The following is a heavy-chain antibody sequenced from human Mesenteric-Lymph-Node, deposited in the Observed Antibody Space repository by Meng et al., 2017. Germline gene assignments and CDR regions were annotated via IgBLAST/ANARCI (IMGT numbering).Heavy chain of an antibody. Sequence: GGSLRLSCVASGFTFSDHSMDWVRQAPGKGLEWIGRIKNRANKYTTEYAASVKGRFIISRDDSKNSLFLQMSSLRTEDSAVYYCTRDARIVGATRNYFGMDVWGQGTTVTVSS. J-gene: IGHJ6*02. D-gene: IGHD1-26*01. V-gene: IGHV3-72*01. CDR1: GFTFSDHS. CDR3: TRDARIVGATRNYFGMDV. CDR2: IKNRANKYTT.